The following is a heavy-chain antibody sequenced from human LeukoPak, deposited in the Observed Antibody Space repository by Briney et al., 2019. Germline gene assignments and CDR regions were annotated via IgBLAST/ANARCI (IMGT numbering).Heavy chain of an antibody. CDR2: ISGNGVAT. CDR3: VKDAYYLDSSTYLIPFDF. J-gene: IGHJ4*02. CDR1: GFTFSRSA. D-gene: IGHD3-22*01. Sequence: GGSLRLSCGVSGFTFSRSAMNWVRQAPGKGLEWVAAISGNGVATYYADSAKGRFNISKDNTNNTLFLQMNSLRTEDTAIYYCVKDAYYLDSSTYLIPFDFWGQGTLVTVSS. V-gene: IGHV3-23*01.